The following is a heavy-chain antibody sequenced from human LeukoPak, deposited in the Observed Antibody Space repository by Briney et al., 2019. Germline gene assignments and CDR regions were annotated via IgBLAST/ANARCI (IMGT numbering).Heavy chain of an antibody. D-gene: IGHD3-10*01. CDR1: GGSFSGYY. V-gene: IGHV4-34*01. CDR3: ARGLARYGSGSYRPFDY. CDR2: INHSGST. Sequence: PSETLSLTCAVYGGSFSGYYWSWIRQPSGKGLEWIGEINHSGSTNYNPSLKSRVTISVDTSKNQFSLKLSSVTAADTAVYYCARGLARYGSGSYRPFDYWGQGTLVTVSS. J-gene: IGHJ4*02.